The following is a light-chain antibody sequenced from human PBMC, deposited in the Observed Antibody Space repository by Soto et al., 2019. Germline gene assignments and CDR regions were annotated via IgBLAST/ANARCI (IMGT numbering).Light chain of an antibody. CDR3: QQYYDTPYT. V-gene: IGKV4-1*01. J-gene: IGKJ2*01. CDR1: QSVLHSSNNKNF. CDR2: WAS. Sequence: DIVMTQSPDSLAVSLGERATINCKSSQSVLHSSNNKNFLAWYRQKPGQPPNLLIFWASTRESGVPDRFSGSGSGTDFTLTISNLQAEDVAVSYCQQYYDTPYTFGQGTKLEIK.